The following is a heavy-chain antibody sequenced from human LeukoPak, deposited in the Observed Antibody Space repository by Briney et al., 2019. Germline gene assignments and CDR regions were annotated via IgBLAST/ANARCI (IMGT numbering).Heavy chain of an antibody. Sequence: PSETLSLTCAVYGGSFSGYYWSWIRQPPGKGLEWIGEINHSGSTNYNPSLKSRVTISVDTSKNQFSLKLSSVTAADTAVYYCARISYYDSSRLSWGQGTLVTVSS. J-gene: IGHJ4*02. CDR3: ARISYYDSSRLS. D-gene: IGHD3-22*01. V-gene: IGHV4-34*01. CDR2: INHSGST. CDR1: GGSFSGYY.